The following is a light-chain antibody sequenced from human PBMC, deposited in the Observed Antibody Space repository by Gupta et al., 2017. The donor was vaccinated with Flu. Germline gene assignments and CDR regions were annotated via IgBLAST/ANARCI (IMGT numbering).Light chain of an antibody. CDR1: SSNIGSST. CDR3: ATWDDGLNDWV. V-gene: IGLV1-44*01. Sequence: SSNIGSSTLNWYQQLPGTAPKLLIYFNDQRPSGVPDRFSGSKSGTAASLAISGLQSEDEADYYCATWDDGLNDWVFGGGTRLTVL. CDR2: FND. J-gene: IGLJ3*02.